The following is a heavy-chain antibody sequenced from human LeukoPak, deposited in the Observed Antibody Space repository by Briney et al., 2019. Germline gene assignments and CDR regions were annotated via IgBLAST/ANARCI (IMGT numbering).Heavy chain of an antibody. J-gene: IGHJ4*02. V-gene: IGHV4-4*02. Sequence: PSETLSLTCAVSGGSISSSNWWRWVRQPPGKGLEWIGEIYHSGSTNYNPSLKSRVTISVDKSKNQFSLKLSSVTAADTAVYYCARARPPSGSHPFDYWGQGTLVSVSS. CDR3: ARARPPSGSHPFDY. D-gene: IGHD1-26*01. CDR2: IYHSGST. CDR1: GGSISSSNW.